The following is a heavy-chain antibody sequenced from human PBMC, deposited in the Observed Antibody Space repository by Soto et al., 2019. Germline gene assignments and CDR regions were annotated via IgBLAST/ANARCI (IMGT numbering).Heavy chain of an antibody. Sequence: EVQLLESGGGLVQPGGSLRLSCTASGFTFSSFAMSWVRQAPGKGLEWVSAISGSGGSTLYADSVKGRFTISRDNSKNTLYLQMKSLRAQATAVDYSANDATLWGSGNYWTVIKFAFWGRGTLVPVSS. CDR2: ISGSGGST. CDR1: GFTFSSFA. J-gene: IGHJ4*02. CDR3: ANDATLWGSGNYWTVIKFAF. V-gene: IGHV3-23*01. D-gene: IGHD3-10*01.